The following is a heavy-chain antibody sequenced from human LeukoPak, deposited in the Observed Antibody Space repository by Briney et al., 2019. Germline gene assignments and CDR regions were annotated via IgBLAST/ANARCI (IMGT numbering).Heavy chain of an antibody. CDR3: AKDHESDGYPCLDH. CDR2: ISASGT. D-gene: IGHD2-21*01. Sequence: GGSLRLSCAASGFKFRSLAMTWVRQAPGKGLEWVSTISASGTYYADPVRGRFTISRDNSRNTLDLRMSSLRAEDTAIYYCAKDHESDGYPCLDHWGQGTLVTVSS. J-gene: IGHJ4*02. V-gene: IGHV3-23*01. CDR1: GFKFRSLA.